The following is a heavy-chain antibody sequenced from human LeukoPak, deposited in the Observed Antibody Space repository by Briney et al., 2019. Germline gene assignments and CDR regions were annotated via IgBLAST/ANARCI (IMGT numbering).Heavy chain of an antibody. D-gene: IGHD1-26*01. V-gene: IGHV3-30*02. Sequence: GGSLRLSCAASGFTFSSYGMHWVRQAPGKGLEWVAFIRYDGSNKYYADSVKGRFTISRDNAKNSLYLQLNSLRADDTAVYYCASMWEGGYWGQGTLVTVSS. CDR3: ASMWEGGY. J-gene: IGHJ4*02. CDR1: GFTFSSYG. CDR2: IRYDGSNK.